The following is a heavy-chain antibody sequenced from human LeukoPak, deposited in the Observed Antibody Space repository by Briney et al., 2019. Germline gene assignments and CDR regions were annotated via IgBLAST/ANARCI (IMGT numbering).Heavy chain of an antibody. D-gene: IGHD5-18*01. CDR3: ARDLAGFGGYSYGMVDY. CDR1: GDSVSSNSAT. J-gene: IGHJ4*02. CDR2: TYYRSKWYN. V-gene: IGHV6-1*01. Sequence: SQTLSLTFAISGDSVSSNSATWNWLRQSPSRGLEWLGSTYYRSKWYNDYALSVKSRITINPDTSKNQFSLHLNSVTPEDTAVYYCARDLAGFGGYSYGMVDYWGQGTLVTVSS.